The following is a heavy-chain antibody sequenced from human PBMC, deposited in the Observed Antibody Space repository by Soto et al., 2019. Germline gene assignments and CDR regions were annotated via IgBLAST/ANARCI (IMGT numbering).Heavy chain of an antibody. D-gene: IGHD3-10*01. CDR1: GGTFSSYA. CDR3: ARALLFGELLRAPYDY. CDR2: IIPIFGTA. Sequence: QVQLVQSGAEVKKPGSSVKVSCKASGGTFSSYAISWVRQAPGQGLEWMGGIIPIFGTANYAQKFQGRDTITADKSTSTAYMELSSLRSEDTAVYYCARALLFGELLRAPYDYWGQGTLVTVSS. V-gene: IGHV1-69*06. J-gene: IGHJ4*02.